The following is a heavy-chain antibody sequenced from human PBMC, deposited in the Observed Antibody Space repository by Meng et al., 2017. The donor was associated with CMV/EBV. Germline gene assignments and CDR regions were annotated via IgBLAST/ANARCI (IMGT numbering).Heavy chain of an antibody. Sequence: SETLSLTCTVSGGSISSYYWSWIRQPPGKGLEWIGYIYYSGSTNYNPSLKSRVTISVDTSKNQFSLKLSSVTAADTAVYYCARVMGGRDIVVVPAATEVSWFDPWGQGTLVTVSS. CDR3: ARVMGGRDIVVVPAATEVSWFDP. J-gene: IGHJ5*02. V-gene: IGHV4-59*01. CDR2: IYYSGST. D-gene: IGHD2-2*01. CDR1: GGSISSYY.